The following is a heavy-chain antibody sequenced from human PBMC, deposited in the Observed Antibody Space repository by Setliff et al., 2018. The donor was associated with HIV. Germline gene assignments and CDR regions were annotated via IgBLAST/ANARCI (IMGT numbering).Heavy chain of an antibody. J-gene: IGHJ4*02. CDR3: AKDSSGWLGYFDY. Sequence: GGSLRLSCAASGFTFSSYAMSWVRQTPEKGLEWVSIITSGGSTYYADSAKGRFIISRDNSQNTLYLQMNSLRAEDTAVYYCAKDSSGWLGYFDYWGQGTLVTVSS. CDR1: GFTFSSYA. V-gene: IGHV3-23*01. D-gene: IGHD6-19*01. CDR2: ITSGGST.